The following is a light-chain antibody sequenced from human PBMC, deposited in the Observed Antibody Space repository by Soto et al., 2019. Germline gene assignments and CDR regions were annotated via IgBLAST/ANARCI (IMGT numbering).Light chain of an antibody. Sequence: EIVLTQSPGTLSLSPGERATLSCRASQSVSSNYLAWYQQKPGQAPRLLIYGASNRATGIPDRFRGSGSGTDFTLTISRLEPEDFAVYYCQQYGSSPLTFGGGTKVDIK. J-gene: IGKJ4*01. CDR1: QSVSSNY. V-gene: IGKV3-20*01. CDR2: GAS. CDR3: QQYGSSPLT.